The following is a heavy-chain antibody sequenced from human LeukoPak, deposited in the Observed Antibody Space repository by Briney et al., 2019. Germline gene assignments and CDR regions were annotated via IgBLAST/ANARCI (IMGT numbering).Heavy chain of an antibody. CDR1: GFTFDDYA. V-gene: IGHV3-9*01. CDR3: AKASTILLIRIYFDY. CDR2: ISWNSGSI. D-gene: IGHD2/OR15-2a*01. J-gene: IGHJ4*02. Sequence: GRSLRLSCAASGFTFDDYAMHWVRQAPGKGLEWVSGISWNSGSIGYADSVKGRFTISRDNAKNSLYLQMNSLRAEDTALYYCAKASTILLIRIYFDYWGQGTLVTVSS.